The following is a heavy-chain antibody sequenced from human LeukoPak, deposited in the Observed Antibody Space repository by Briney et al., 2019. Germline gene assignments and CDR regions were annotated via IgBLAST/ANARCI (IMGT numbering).Heavy chain of an antibody. CDR3: ARENGYTHQFDY. J-gene: IGHJ4*02. CDR2: IIPIFGTA. CDR1: ERTFSSYA. V-gene: IGHV1-69*01. Sequence: SVKVSCKASERTFSSYAISWVRQAPGQGLEWMGGIIPIFGTANYAQKSQGRVTITADESTSTAYMELSSLRSEDTAVYYCARENGYTHQFDYWGQGTLVTVSS. D-gene: IGHD5-24*01.